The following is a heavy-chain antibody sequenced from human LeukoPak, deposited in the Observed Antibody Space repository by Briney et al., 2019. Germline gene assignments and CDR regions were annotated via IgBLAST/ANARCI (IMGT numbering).Heavy chain of an antibody. J-gene: IGHJ4*02. Sequence: PGGSLRLSCAASGFTFSSYWMHWVRQAPGKGLVWVSHINTDGSSTTYADSVKGRFTISRDNAKKTLYLQMNSLRAEDTAVCYCANHLACGSTSCPPFDDWGQGTLVTVSS. CDR2: INTDGSST. D-gene: IGHD2-2*01. CDR1: GFTFSSYW. V-gene: IGHV3-74*01. CDR3: ANHLACGSTSCPPFDD.